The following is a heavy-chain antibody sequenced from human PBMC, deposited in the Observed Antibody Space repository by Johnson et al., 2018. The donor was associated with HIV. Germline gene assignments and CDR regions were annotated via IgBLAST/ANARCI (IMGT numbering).Heavy chain of an antibody. CDR3: ARGSGVGAFDI. V-gene: IGHV3-30*03. J-gene: IGHJ3*02. D-gene: IGHD7-27*01. CDR2: ISYDGSNK. CDR1: GFTFSSYD. Sequence: QVQLVESGGDLVQPGGSLRLSCAASGFTFSSYDMHWVRQATATGLEWVAVISYDGSNKYYADSVKVRFTISRDNSKNTLYLQMNSLRADDTAVYYCARGSGVGAFDIWGQGTMVTVSS.